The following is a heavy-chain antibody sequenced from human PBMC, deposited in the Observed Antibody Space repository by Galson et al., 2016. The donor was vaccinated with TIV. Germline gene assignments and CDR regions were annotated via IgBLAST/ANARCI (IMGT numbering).Heavy chain of an antibody. CDR2: INPKSGDT. Sequence: SCKASGYTFTGNHMHWVRQAPGQGLEWMGWINPKSGDTSYAQKFQDWVNMTRDMSISTVYMELSRLRSDDTAVYYCARIVYGSSALDVWGQGTTVTVSS. CDR1: GYTFTGNH. V-gene: IGHV1-2*04. J-gene: IGHJ6*02. CDR3: ARIVYGSSALDV. D-gene: IGHD4-17*01.